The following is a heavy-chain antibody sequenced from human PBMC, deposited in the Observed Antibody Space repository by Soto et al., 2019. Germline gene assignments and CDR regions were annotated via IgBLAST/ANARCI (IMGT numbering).Heavy chain of an antibody. CDR3: TRKHSMDV. J-gene: IGHJ6*02. CDR1: GFTVSDNY. CDR2: IYRSGDT. V-gene: IGHV3-66*01. Sequence: DVPLVESGGDLVQPGGSLRLSFAASGFTVSDNYMNWVRQAPGKGLEWVSTIYRSGDTIYADSVKGRFTISRDNAKNTLYLQMNSLRAEDTAVYYCTRKHSMDVWGQGTTITVSS.